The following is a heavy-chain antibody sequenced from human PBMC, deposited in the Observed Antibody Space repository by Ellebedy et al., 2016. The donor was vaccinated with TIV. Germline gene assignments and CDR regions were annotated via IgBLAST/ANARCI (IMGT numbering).Heavy chain of an antibody. CDR1: GVTFNSYA. V-gene: IGHV3-30-3*01. CDR3: ARDLDKSSGWYGGAAY. CDR2: ISYVGNSQ. D-gene: IGHD6-19*01. Sequence: PGGSLRLSCAASGVTFNSYAMHWVRQAPGKGLEWVAVISYVGNSQYYADSVKGRFTISRDYSMTTLYLEMNSLRAEDTAVYYCARDLDKSSGWYGGAAYWGQGTLVTVSS. J-gene: IGHJ4*02.